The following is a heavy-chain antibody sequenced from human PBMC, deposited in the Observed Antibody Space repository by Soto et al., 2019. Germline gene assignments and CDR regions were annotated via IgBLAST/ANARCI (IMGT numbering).Heavy chain of an antibody. Sequence: SETLSLTCTVSVGSVSSTSYYWGWVRQPPGKGLEWIGSVYYSGSTYYNPSLESRVTISVDKSKNHFSLKLMSLSAADTAVYYCGRLEGLATISYYFDYWGQGALVTVSS. CDR3: GRLEGLATISYYFDY. V-gene: IGHV4-39*02. CDR1: VGSVSSTSYY. CDR2: VYYSGST. J-gene: IGHJ4*02. D-gene: IGHD3-9*01.